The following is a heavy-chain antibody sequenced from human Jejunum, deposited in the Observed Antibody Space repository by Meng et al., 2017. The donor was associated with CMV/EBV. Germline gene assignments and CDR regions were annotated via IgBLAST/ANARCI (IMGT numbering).Heavy chain of an antibody. CDR3: ARDAAYCDGGGCYSAYYFDYGMDV. D-gene: IGHD2-15*01. J-gene: IGHJ6*02. V-gene: IGHV3-74*01. CDR2: IDGDGSYT. Sequence: WVRQAPGKGLVWVSRIDGDGSYTNYADSVKGRFTISRDNAKSTLFLEMNSLRVEDTAVYYCARDAAYCDGGGCYSAYYFDYGMDVWGQGTTVTVSS.